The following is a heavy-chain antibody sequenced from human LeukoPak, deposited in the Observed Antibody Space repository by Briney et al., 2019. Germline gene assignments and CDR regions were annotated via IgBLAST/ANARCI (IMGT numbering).Heavy chain of an antibody. CDR3: ASTVPLLEWFPRGAYYYYGMDV. CDR2: IYSGGST. J-gene: IGHJ6*02. D-gene: IGHD3-3*01. Sequence: PGRSLRLSCAASGFTFSSYAMHWVRQAPGKGLEWVAVIYSGGSTYYADSVKGRFTISRDNSKNTLYLQMNSLRAEDTAVYYCASTVPLLEWFPRGAYYYYGMDVWGQGTTVTVSS. V-gene: IGHV3-53*01. CDR1: GFTFSSYA.